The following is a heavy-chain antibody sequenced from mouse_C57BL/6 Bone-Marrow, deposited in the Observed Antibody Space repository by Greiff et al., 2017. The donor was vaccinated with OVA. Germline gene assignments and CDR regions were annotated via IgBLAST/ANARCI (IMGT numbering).Heavy chain of an antibody. J-gene: IGHJ1*03. Sequence: EVKLVESEGGLVQPGSSMKLSCTASGFTFSDYYMAWVRQVPEKGLEWVANINYDGSSTYYLDSLKSRFIISRDNAKNILYLQMSSLKSEDTATYYCARGGWDWYFDVWGTGPRSPSPQ. V-gene: IGHV5-16*01. CDR3: ARGGWDWYFDV. D-gene: IGHD3-3*01. CDR2: INYDGSST. CDR1: GFTFSDYY.